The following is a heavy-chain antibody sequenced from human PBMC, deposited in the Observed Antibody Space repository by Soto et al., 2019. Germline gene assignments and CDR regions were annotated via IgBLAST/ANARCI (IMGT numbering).Heavy chain of an antibody. J-gene: IGHJ3*02. Sequence: ASVKVSCKASGYTFTRYTMNWVRQAPGQRLEWMGWINPDNGNTKSSQKFQDRVIITRDTSASTAYMDLNSLRAEDTAVYYCARDLSSYYPDAFDIWGQGTMVTVS. V-gene: IGHV1-3*01. D-gene: IGHD3-10*01. CDR2: INPDNGNT. CDR3: ARDLSSYYPDAFDI. CDR1: GYTFTRYT.